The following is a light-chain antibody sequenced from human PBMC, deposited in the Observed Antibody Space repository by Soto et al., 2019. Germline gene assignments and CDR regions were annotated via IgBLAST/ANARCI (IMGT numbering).Light chain of an antibody. CDR2: TNN. Sequence: QSALTQPPSASGTPGQRVTISCSGSSSNIGSRPVNWYQQLPGTSPKLLIYTNNQRPSGVPDRFSGSKSGTSASLVIGGLQSEDEADYYCAAWDDSLSGRFVFGTGTKLTVL. J-gene: IGLJ1*01. CDR3: AAWDDSLSGRFV. V-gene: IGLV1-44*01. CDR1: SSNIGSRP.